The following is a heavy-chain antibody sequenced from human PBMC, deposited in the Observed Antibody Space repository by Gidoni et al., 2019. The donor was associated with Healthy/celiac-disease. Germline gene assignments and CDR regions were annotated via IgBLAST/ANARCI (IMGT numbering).Heavy chain of an antibody. CDR2: ISSSSSYI. CDR1: GFPFRSYS. CDR3: ARDLLDWLPDYYYGMDV. J-gene: IGHJ6*02. Sequence: EVQLVESGGGLVKPGGSLSLSCAASGFPFRSYSMNWVRQAPGKGLEWVSSISSSSSYIYYADSVKGRFTISRDNAKNSLYLQMNSLRAEDTAVYYCARDLLDWLPDYYYGMDVWGQGTTVTVSS. V-gene: IGHV3-21*01. D-gene: IGHD3-9*01.